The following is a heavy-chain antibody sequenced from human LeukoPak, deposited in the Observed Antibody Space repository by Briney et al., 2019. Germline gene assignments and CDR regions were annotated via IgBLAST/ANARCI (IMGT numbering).Heavy chain of an antibody. D-gene: IGHD3-16*02. V-gene: IGHV1-69*06. CDR3: ARVYTFGGVIAFDY. CDR2: IIPIFGTA. J-gene: IGHJ4*02. Sequence: SVKVSCKASGYTFTSYGISWVRQAPGQGLEWMGGIIPIFGTANYAQKFQGRVTITADKSTSTAYMELSSLRSEDTAVYYCARVYTFGGVIAFDYWGQGTLVTVSS. CDR1: GYTFTSYG.